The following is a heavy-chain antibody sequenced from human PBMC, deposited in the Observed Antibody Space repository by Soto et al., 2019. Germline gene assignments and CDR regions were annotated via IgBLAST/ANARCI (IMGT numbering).Heavy chain of an antibody. CDR1: GFTFSSYW. Sequence: GGSLRLSCAASGFTFSSYWMSWVRQAPGKGLEWVANIKQDGSEKYYVDSVKGRFTISRDNAKNSLYLQMNSLRAEDTAVYYCARDVMGDFWSGYADAFDIWGQVKMVTVSS. D-gene: IGHD3-3*01. CDR3: ARDVMGDFWSGYADAFDI. V-gene: IGHV3-7*01. CDR2: IKQDGSEK. J-gene: IGHJ3*02.